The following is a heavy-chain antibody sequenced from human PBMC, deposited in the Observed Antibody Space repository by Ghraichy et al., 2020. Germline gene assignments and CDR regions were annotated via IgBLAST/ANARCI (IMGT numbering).Heavy chain of an antibody. J-gene: IGHJ4*02. CDR2: IFTSGRT. V-gene: IGHV4-4*08. CDR1: GASMSSDY. Sequence: LSLTCTVSGASMSSDYWSWVRQPPGKALEWIGHIFTSGRTYSNPSLANRVTMSLDAPRNQFSLKLTSATAADTAVYFCARRHCGAGSCFLDSWGQGTLVTVSS. CDR3: ARRHCGAGSCFLDS. D-gene: IGHD2-15*01.